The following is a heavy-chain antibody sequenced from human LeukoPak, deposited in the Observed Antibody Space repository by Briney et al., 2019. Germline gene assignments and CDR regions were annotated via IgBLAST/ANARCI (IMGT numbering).Heavy chain of an antibody. V-gene: IGHV6-1*01. CDR2: TYYGSKWYN. J-gene: IGHJ4*02. D-gene: IGHD2-15*01. CDR1: RDSVSSNSAA. Sequence: SQTLSLTCAISRDSVSSNSAAWNWIRQSPSRGLEWLGRTYYGSKWYNDYAVSVKSRITINPDTSKNQFSLQLNSVTPEDTAVYYCARGHARYCSGGSCFDYWGQGTLVTVSS. CDR3: ARGHARYCSGGSCFDY.